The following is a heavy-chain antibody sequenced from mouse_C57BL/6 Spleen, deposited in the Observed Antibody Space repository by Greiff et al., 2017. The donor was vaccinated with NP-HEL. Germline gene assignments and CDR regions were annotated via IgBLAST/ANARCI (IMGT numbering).Heavy chain of an antibody. V-gene: IGHV1-69*01. CDR3: ARGPIYYDYDDYAMDY. D-gene: IGHD2-4*01. CDR1: GYTFTSYW. Sequence: QVQLQQPGAELVMPGASVKLSCKASGYTFTSYWMHWVKQRPGQGLEWIGEIDPSDSYTNYNQKFKGKSTLTVDKSSSTAYMQLSSLTSEDSAVYYCARGPIYYDYDDYAMDYWGQGTSVTVSS. J-gene: IGHJ4*01. CDR2: IDPSDSYT.